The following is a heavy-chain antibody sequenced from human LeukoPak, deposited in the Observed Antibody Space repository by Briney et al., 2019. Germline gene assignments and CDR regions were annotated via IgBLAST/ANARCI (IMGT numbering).Heavy chain of an antibody. CDR2: IYYSGST. V-gene: IGHV4-59*01. D-gene: IGHD5-12*01. J-gene: IGHJ4*02. Sequence: SETLSLTCTVSRGSISSYYWSWIRQPPGKGLEWIGYIYYSGSTNYNPSLKSRVTISVDTSKNQFSLKLSSVTAADTAVYYCAGVRVATKHFDYWGQGTLVTVSS. CDR1: RGSISSYY. CDR3: AGVRVATKHFDY.